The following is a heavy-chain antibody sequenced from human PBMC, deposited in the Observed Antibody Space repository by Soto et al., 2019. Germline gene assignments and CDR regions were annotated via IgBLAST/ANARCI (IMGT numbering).Heavy chain of an antibody. J-gene: IGHJ4*02. CDR1: GFTFSSYS. Sequence: GGSLRLSCAASGFTFSSYSMNWVRQAPGKGLEWVSSISCSSSYIYYADSVKGRFSISRDNAKNSLYLQMNSPRAEDTAVYYCAREDTYYDILSGHYPAYFDYWGQGTPVTVSS. D-gene: IGHD3-9*01. V-gene: IGHV3-21*01. CDR3: AREDTYYDILSGHYPAYFDY. CDR2: ISCSSSYI.